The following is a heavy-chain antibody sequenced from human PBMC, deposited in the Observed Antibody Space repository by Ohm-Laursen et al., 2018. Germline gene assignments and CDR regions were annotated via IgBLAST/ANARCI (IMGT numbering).Heavy chain of an antibody. CDR1: GFLLTSNA. CDR3: ARSYDSRSGYYYYGMDV. V-gene: IGHV3-74*01. CDR2: INSDGSST. D-gene: IGHD3-22*01. Sequence: SLRLSCAASGFLLTSNAMTWVRQAPGKGLEWVSRINSDGSSTSYADSVKGRFTISRDNAKNTLYLQMNSLRAEDTAVYYCARSYDSRSGYYYYGMDVWGQGTTVTVSS. J-gene: IGHJ6*02.